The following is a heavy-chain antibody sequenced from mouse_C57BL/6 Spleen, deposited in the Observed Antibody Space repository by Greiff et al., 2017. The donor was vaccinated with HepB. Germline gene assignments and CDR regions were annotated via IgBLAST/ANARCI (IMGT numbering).Heavy chain of an antibody. CDR1: GYTFTSYG. CDR3: ARGDDGYYIYAMDY. Sequence: SGAELARPGASVKLSCKASGYTFTSYGISWVKQRTGQGLEWIGEIYPRSGNTYYNEKFKGKATLTADKSSSTAYMELRSLTSEDSAVYFCARGDDGYYIYAMDYWGQGTSVTVSS. D-gene: IGHD2-3*01. V-gene: IGHV1-81*01. J-gene: IGHJ4*01. CDR2: IYPRSGNT.